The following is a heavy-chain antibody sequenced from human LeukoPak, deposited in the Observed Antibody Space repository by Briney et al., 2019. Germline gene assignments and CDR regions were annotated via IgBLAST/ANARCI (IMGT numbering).Heavy chain of an antibody. V-gene: IGHV3-49*04. Sequence: GGSLRLSCTASGFTFGDYAMSWVRQAPGKGLEWVGFIRSKAYGGTTEYAASVKGRFTISRDDSKSIAYLQMNSLKTEDTAVYYCTREVGSGYDVGDYFDYWGQGTLVTASS. CDR2: IRSKAYGGTT. J-gene: IGHJ4*02. CDR3: TREVGSGYDVGDYFDY. D-gene: IGHD5-12*01. CDR1: GFTFGDYA.